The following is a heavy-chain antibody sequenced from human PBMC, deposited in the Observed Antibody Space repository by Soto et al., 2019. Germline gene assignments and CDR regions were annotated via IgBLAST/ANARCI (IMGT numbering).Heavy chain of an antibody. D-gene: IGHD6-19*01. CDR2: ISYDGNHE. CDR3: ARSSVAVTWGYYFDY. Sequence: QVHLVESGGGVVQPGRSLRLSCAASGFIFTTYAMHWVRQAPGKGLEWVAVISYDGNHEYYADSVRGRFTISRDNSKKRLDLQMDSLRGEDTALYYCARSSVAVTWGYYFDYWGQEALFTVSS. J-gene: IGHJ4*02. V-gene: IGHV3-30-3*01. CDR1: GFIFTTYA.